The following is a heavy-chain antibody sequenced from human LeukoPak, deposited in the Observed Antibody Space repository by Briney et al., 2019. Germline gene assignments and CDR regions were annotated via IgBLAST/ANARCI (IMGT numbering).Heavy chain of an antibody. CDR3: ARGYSSGWYYFDY. J-gene: IGHJ4*02. CDR2: IYYSGST. V-gene: IGHV4-61*08. CDR1: GGSISSGDYY. D-gene: IGHD6-19*01. Sequence: SETLSLTCTVSGGSISSGDYYWSWIRQPPGKGLEWIGYIYYSGSTNYNPSLKSRVTISVDTSKNQFSLKVSSVTAADTAAYYCARGYSSGWYYFDYWGQGTLVTVSS.